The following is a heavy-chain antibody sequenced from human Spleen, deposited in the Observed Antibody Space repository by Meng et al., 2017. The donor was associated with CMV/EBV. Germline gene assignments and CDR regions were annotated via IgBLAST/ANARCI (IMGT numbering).Heavy chain of an antibody. CDR1: SGNSGVYT. J-gene: IGHJ4*02. CDR3: ARDPGCTSAKCYMEFDH. CDR2: TYLRGST. Sequence: SGNSGVYTWSWIRQLPGRGLEWIGYTYLRGSTYYSPSLESRVAMSMDTSKKQFSMRLSSVTAADTAVYYCARDPGCTSAKCYMEFDHWGQGTLVTVSS. D-gene: IGHD2-2*02. V-gene: IGHV4-31*02.